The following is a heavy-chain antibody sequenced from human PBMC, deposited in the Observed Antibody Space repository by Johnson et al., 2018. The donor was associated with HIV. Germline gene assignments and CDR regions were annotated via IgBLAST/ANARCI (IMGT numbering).Heavy chain of an antibody. CDR3: ARRMFSSGWYNDGLGAFDI. CDR2: IRYDGSNK. V-gene: IGHV3-30*02. Sequence: QVQLVESGGGVVQPGGSLTLSCAASGFAFNAYGMHWVRQAPGKGLQWVTFIRYDGSNKYYADSVNGRFTISRENAKNSLYLQMNSLRAGDTAVYYCARRMFSSGWYNDGLGAFDIWGQGTMVTVSS. J-gene: IGHJ3*02. D-gene: IGHD6-19*01. CDR1: GFAFNAYG.